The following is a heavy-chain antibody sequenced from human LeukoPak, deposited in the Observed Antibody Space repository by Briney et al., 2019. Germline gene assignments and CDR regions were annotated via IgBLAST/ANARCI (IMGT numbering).Heavy chain of an antibody. CDR3: TRGANWAFDY. Sequence: GGSLRLSCTASGFTYNTYPLHWVRQAPGKGLVWVSRVYSDGSDSRHADSVKGRFTISRDNAKNTLYLQMNSLRVEDTAVYYCTRGANWAFDYWGQGTLVTVSS. J-gene: IGHJ4*02. D-gene: IGHD1-1*01. CDR1: GFTYNTYP. CDR2: VYSDGSDS. V-gene: IGHV3-74*01.